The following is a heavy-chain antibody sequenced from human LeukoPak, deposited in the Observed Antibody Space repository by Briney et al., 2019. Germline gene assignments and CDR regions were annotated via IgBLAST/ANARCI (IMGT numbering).Heavy chain of an antibody. D-gene: IGHD5-24*01. J-gene: IGHJ6*02. Sequence: SETLSLTCTVSGGSISNGGYSWSWIRQHPGKGLEWIGYIYYSGSTFYNPSLKSRVTISVDTSKNQFSLKLSSVTAADTAVYYCARVEGYYYGMDVWGQGTTVTVSS. CDR1: GGSISNGGYS. CDR2: IYYSGST. CDR3: ARVEGYYYGMDV. V-gene: IGHV4-31*03.